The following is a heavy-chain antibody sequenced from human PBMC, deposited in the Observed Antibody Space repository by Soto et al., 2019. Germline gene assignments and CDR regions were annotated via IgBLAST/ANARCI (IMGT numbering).Heavy chain of an antibody. Sequence: KPSETLSLTCAVSGGSLSSSNWWTWVRQPPGGGLEWIGEIHHGGSTNYNPSFNSRVTISVDKSKNQFSLRLRSVTAADTAVYYCARDPSHEYGGNPDAYDIWGQGTMVTVSS. J-gene: IGHJ3*02. CDR1: GGSLSSSNW. CDR3: ARDPSHEYGGNPDAYDI. D-gene: IGHD4-17*01. V-gene: IGHV4-4*02. CDR2: IHHGGST.